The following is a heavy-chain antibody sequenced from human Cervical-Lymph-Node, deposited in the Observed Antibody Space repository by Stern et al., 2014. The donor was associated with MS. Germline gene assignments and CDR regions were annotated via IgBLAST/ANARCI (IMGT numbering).Heavy chain of an antibody. D-gene: IGHD2/OR15-2a*01. J-gene: IGHJ4*01. CDR1: GGSITNYY. CDR3: ARDKGMFFL. V-gene: IGHV4-59*01. CDR2: IYYSGSA. Sequence: QLQLRESGPGLVKPSETLSLTCTVSGGSITNYYLTWIRQPPGKGLEWIGYIYYSGSANYNPSLKSRVTISVDTSKNQFSLKLSSVTAADTAVYYCARDKGMFFLWGQGTLVTVSS.